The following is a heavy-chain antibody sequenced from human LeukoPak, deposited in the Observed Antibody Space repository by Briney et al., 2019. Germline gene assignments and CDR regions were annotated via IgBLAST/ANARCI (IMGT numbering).Heavy chain of an antibody. CDR3: ARDSLVHPNRWFDP. D-gene: IGHD6-13*01. V-gene: IGHV4-4*07. CDR2: IYTSGST. J-gene: IGHJ5*02. CDR1: GGSISSYY. Sequence: SETLSLTCTASGGSISSYYWSWIRQPDGKGLEWIGRIYTSGSTNYNPSLKSRVSMSVDTSTNQFSLKLSSVTAADTAVYYCARDSLVHPNRWFDPWGQGTLVSVSS.